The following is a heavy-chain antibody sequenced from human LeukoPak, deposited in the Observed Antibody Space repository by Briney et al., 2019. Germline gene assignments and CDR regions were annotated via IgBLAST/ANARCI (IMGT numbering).Heavy chain of an antibody. J-gene: IGHJ4*03. CDR2: INHSGST. V-gene: IGHV4-34*01. Sequence: SETQTLMCAVYGGSFSGYYWSWIRQPPGKGLEWIGEINHSGSTNYNPSLKSRVTISVDTSKNQFSLKLSSVTAADTAVYYCARQAVITNSFDYWGQGPTLSVSS. D-gene: IGHD3-22*01. CDR3: ARQAVITNSFDY. CDR1: GGSFSGYY.